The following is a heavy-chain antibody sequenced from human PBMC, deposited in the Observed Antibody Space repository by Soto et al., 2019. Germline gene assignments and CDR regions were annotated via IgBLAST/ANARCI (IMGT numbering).Heavy chain of an antibody. J-gene: IGHJ6*02. CDR2: MNPNSGNT. CDR1: GYTFTSYD. Sequence: ASVKVSCKASGYTFTSYDINWVRQATGQGLEWMGWMNPNSGNTGYAQNFQGRVTMTRNTSISTAYMELSSLRSEDTAVYYCARERARYGMDGWGQGSTVTVAS. CDR3: ARERARYGMDG. V-gene: IGHV1-8*01.